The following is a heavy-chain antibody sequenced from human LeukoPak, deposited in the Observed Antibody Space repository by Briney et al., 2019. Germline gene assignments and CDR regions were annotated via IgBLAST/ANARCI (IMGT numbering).Heavy chain of an antibody. CDR1: GFTFSSYS. CDR3: AKDVVAAMWFDP. J-gene: IGHJ5*02. V-gene: IGHV3-23*01. D-gene: IGHD2-15*01. Sequence: GGSLRLSCAASGFTFSSYSMNWVRQAPGKGLEWVSAISGSGGSTYYADSVKGRFTISRDNSKNTLYLQMNSLRAEDTAVYYCAKDVVAAMWFDPWGQGTLVTVSS. CDR2: ISGSGGST.